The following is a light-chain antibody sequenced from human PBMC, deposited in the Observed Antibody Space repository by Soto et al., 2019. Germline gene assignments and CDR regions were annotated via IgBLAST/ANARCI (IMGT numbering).Light chain of an antibody. CDR3: QQYYDWPWT. J-gene: IGKJ1*01. V-gene: IGKV3-15*01. CDR1: QSVGSN. CDR2: GAS. Sequence: EKVMTQSPGSLSVSPGERAALSCRASQSVGSNLAWYQRKPGQAPRLLIYGASTRATGIPSRFSGSGSGTEFTLTISRLQSEDFAVYYCQQYYDWPWTFGQGTKVDI.